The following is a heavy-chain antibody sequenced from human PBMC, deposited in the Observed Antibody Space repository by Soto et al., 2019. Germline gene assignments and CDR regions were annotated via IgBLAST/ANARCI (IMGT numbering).Heavy chain of an antibody. D-gene: IGHD5-12*01. Sequence: QITLKESGPTLVKPTQTLTLTCTFSGFSLSTSGVGVGWIRQPPGKALEWLALIYWDDDKRYSPSLKSRLTITKDTSKNQVVLTMTNMDPVDTSTYYCAHRGTQRWLLDYWGQGTLVTVSS. CDR2: IYWDDDK. V-gene: IGHV2-5*02. CDR3: AHRGTQRWLLDY. CDR1: GFSLSTSGVG. J-gene: IGHJ4*02.